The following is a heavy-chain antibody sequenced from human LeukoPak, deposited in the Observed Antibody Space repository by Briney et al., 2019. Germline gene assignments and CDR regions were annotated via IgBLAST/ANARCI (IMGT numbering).Heavy chain of an antibody. CDR1: GFTFDDYA. Sequence: PGRSLRLSCAASGFTFDDYAMHWVRQAPGKGLEWVSGISWNSGSIGYADSVRGRFTISRDNAKNSLYLQMNSLRAEDMALYYCASGDTAPSSWGQGTLVTVSS. CDR2: ISWNSGSI. CDR3: ASGDTAPSS. D-gene: IGHD5-18*01. V-gene: IGHV3-9*03. J-gene: IGHJ5*02.